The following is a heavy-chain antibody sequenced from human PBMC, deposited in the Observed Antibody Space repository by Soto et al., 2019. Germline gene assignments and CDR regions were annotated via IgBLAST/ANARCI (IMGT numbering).Heavy chain of an antibody. V-gene: IGHV4-59*01. CDR1: GGSISSYY. CDR3: ARDXLLRFLEAKYYYYGMDV. D-gene: IGHD3-3*01. CDR2: IYYSGST. Sequence: PSETLSLTCTVSGGSISSYYWSWIRQPPGKGPEWIGYIYYSGSTNYNPSLKSRVTISVDTSKNQFSLKLSSVTAADTAVYYCARDXLLRFLEAKYYYYGMDVWGPGTTVTVSS. J-gene: IGHJ6*02.